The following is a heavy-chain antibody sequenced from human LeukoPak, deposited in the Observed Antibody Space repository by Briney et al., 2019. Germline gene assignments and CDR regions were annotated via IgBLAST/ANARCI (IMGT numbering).Heavy chain of an antibody. J-gene: IGHJ4*02. CDR3: ARDADEYYYDSRLPDY. CDR1: GFTFSSYA. CDR2: ISGSGGST. D-gene: IGHD3-22*01. Sequence: GGSLRLSCAASGFTFSSYAMSWVRQAPGKGLEWVSAISGSGGSTYYADSVKGRFTISRDNAKNSLYLQMNSLRAEDTAVYYCARDADEYYYDSRLPDYWGQGTLVTVSS. V-gene: IGHV3-23*01.